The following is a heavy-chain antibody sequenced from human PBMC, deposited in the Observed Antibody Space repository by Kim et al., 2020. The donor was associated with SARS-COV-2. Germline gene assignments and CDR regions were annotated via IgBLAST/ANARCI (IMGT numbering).Heavy chain of an antibody. CDR3: ARDLIYYDILTGYWSWAEEPSYGMDV. J-gene: IGHJ6*02. CDR2: ISSNGGST. CDR1: GFTFSSYA. Sequence: GGSLRLSCAASGFTFSSYAMHWVRQAPGKGLEYVSAISSNGGSTYYANSVKGRFTISRDNSKNTLYLQMGSLRAEDMAVYYCARDLIYYDILTGYWSWAEEPSYGMDVWGQGTTVTVSS. D-gene: IGHD3-9*01. V-gene: IGHV3-64*01.